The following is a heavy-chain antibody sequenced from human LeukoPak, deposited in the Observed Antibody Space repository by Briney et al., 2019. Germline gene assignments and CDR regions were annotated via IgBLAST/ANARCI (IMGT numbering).Heavy chain of an antibody. D-gene: IGHD3-10*01. CDR1: GYTFTSYG. Sequence: ASVKVSCKASGYTFTSYGISWMRQAPGQGLEWMGWISAYNGNTNYAQRLQGRVTMTTDTSTSTAYTELRSLRSDDTAVYYCALSSGSYSDIPYWGQGTLVTVSS. J-gene: IGHJ4*02. V-gene: IGHV1-18*01. CDR2: ISAYNGNT. CDR3: ALSSGSYSDIPY.